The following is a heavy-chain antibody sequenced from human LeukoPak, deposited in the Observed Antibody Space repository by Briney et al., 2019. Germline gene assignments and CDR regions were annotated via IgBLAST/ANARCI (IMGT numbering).Heavy chain of an antibody. CDR1: GGSISSSNW. CDR2: IYTSGST. J-gene: IGHJ3*02. D-gene: IGHD2-8*01. CDR3: ARGVMGAFDI. Sequence: SGTLSLTCAVSGGSISSSNWWSWVRQPPGEGLEWIGRIYTSGSTNYNPSLKSRVTMSVDTSKNQFSLKLSSVTAADTAVYYCARGVMGAFDIWGQGTMVTVSS. V-gene: IGHV4-4*02.